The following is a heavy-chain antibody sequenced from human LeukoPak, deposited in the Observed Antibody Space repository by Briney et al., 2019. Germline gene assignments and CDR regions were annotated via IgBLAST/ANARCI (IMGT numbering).Heavy chain of an antibody. Sequence: SETLSLTCAVSGYSNSSGYYWGWIRQPPGKGLEWIGSIYHSGSTYYNPSLKSRVTISVDTSKNQFSLKLSSVTAADTAVYYCARPKIGYSCVDAFDIWGQGTMVTVSS. CDR2: IYHSGST. V-gene: IGHV4-38-2*01. CDR3: ARPKIGYSCVDAFDI. D-gene: IGHD5-18*01. J-gene: IGHJ3*02. CDR1: GYSNSSGYY.